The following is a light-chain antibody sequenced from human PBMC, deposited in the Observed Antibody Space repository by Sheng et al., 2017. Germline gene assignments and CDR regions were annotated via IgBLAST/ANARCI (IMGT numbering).Light chain of an antibody. Sequence: DIQMTQSPSSLSASVGDRVTITCQASQDISNYLNWYQQKPGKAPKLLIYDASNLETGVPSRFSGSGSGTDFTFTISSLQPEDIATYYCQQYDNHPLTFGRRD. CDR1: QDISNY. J-gene: IGKJ4*01. V-gene: IGKV1-33*01. CDR2: DAS. CDR3: QQYDNHPLT.